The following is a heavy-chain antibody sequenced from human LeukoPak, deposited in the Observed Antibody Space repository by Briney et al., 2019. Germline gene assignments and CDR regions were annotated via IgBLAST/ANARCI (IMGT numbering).Heavy chain of an antibody. CDR3: VRDPPGEGVDY. CDR1: GFTFNSYW. V-gene: IGHV3-74*01. CDR2: INNDGSST. Sequence: GGSLRLSCAASGFTFNSYWMHWVRQAPGKGLVWVSRINNDGSSTNYADSVKGRFTISRDNAKNTVYLQMNSLRGEDTAVYYCVRDPPGEGVDYWGQGTLVAVSS. D-gene: IGHD2-21*01. J-gene: IGHJ4*02.